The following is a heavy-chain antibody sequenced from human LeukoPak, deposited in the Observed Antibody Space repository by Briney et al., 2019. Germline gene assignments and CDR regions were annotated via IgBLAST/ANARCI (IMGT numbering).Heavy chain of an antibody. D-gene: IGHD6-13*01. CDR1: GGSISSSSYY. CDR2: IYYSGST. J-gene: IGHJ6*02. CDR3: ARIAAAGRYYYYYYGMDV. Sequence: SETLSLTSTVSGGSISSSSYYWGWIRQPPGKGLEWIGSIYYSGSTYYNPSLKSRVTISVDTSKNQFSLKLSSVTAADTAVYYCARIAAAGRYYYYYYGMDVWGQGTTVTVSS. V-gene: IGHV4-39*01.